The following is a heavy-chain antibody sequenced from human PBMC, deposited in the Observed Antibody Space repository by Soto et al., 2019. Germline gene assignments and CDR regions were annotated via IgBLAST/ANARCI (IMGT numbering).Heavy chain of an antibody. CDR1: GFSLSTSGVG. CDR3: THRQTYCGGNCYSGFDY. V-gene: IGHV2-5*02. J-gene: IGHJ4*02. Sequence: QITLKESGPTLVKPTQTLTLTCTFSGFSLSTSGVGVGWIGQPPGKALEWLALIYWDDDKRYSPSLKSRLTITKDTSKNQVVLTMTNMDPVDTATYYCTHRQTYCGGNCYSGFDYWGQGTLVTVSS. D-gene: IGHD2-21*02. CDR2: IYWDDDK.